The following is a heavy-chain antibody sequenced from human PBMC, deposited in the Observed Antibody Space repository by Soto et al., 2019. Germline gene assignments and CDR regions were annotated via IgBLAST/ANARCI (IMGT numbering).Heavy chain of an antibody. CDR1: GGSISSSSYY. CDR3: ARRSTALAFDP. V-gene: IGHV4-39*01. Sequence: TSETLSLTCTVSGGSISSSSYYWGWIRQPPGKGLEWIGSIYYSGSTYYNPSLKSRVTISVDTSKNQFSLKLSSVTAADTAVYYCARRSTALAFDPWGQGTLVTVSS. CDR2: IYYSGST. J-gene: IGHJ5*02. D-gene: IGHD2-15*01.